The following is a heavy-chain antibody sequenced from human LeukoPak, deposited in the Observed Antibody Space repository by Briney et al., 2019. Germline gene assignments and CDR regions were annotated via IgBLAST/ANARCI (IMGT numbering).Heavy chain of an antibody. D-gene: IGHD6-6*01. CDR1: GGSFSGYY. J-gene: IGHJ4*02. CDR2: VNHSGST. V-gene: IGHV4-34*01. CDR3: ARNRRYSSSSSDY. Sequence: SETLSLTCAVYGGSFSGYYWSWTRQPPGKGLEWIGEVNHSGSTNYNPSLKSRVTISVDTSKNQFSLKLSSVTAADTAVYYCARNRRYSSSSSDYWGQGTLVTVSS.